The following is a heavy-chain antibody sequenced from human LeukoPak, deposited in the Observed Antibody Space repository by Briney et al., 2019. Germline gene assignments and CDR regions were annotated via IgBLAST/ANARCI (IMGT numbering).Heavy chain of an antibody. CDR1: GFTFSSYA. CDR2: TSYDASNK. D-gene: IGHD1-26*01. Sequence: GGSLRLSCAASGFTFSSYAMHCVRQAPGKGLEGVAVTSYDASNKYYADSVKGRFTISRHNSKNTLYLQMNSLRAEDTAVYYCARGLWERLRERVFDYWGQGTLVTVSS. J-gene: IGHJ4*02. V-gene: IGHV3-30-3*01. CDR3: ARGLWERLRERVFDY.